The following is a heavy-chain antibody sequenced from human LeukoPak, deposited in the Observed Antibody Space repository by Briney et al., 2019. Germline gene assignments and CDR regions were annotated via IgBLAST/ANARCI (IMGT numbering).Heavy chain of an antibody. CDR3: ARDPTIAVAGPGY. CDR1: GYTFTSYG. J-gene: IGHJ4*02. V-gene: IGHV1-18*01. CDR2: ISAYNGNT. Sequence: ASVKVSCKASGYTFTSYGSSWMRQAPGQGLEWMGWISAYNGNTNYAQQLQGRVHMTTDTSTSTAYMALRSLRSDDTAVYYCARDPTIAVAGPGYWGQGTLVTVSS. D-gene: IGHD6-19*01.